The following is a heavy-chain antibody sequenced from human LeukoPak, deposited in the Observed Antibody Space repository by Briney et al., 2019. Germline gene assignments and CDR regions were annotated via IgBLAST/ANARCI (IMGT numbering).Heavy chain of an antibody. J-gene: IGHJ4*02. V-gene: IGHV3-53*01. CDR1: GFTVSSNY. CDR2: IYSGGST. D-gene: IGHD5-12*01. CDR3: ARDLATGIVDY. Sequence: GGSLRLSGAASGFTVSSNYMSWVRQAPGKGLEWVSVIYSGGSTYYADSVKGRFTISKDNSKNTLYLQMNSLRAEDTAVYYCARDLATGIVDYWGQGTLVTVSS.